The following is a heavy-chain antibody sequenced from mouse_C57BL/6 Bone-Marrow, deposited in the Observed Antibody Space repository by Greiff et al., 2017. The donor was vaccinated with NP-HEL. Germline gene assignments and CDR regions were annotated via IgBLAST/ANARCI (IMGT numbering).Heavy chain of an antibody. J-gene: IGHJ4*01. V-gene: IGHV14-2*01. CDR2: IDPEDGET. Sequence: EVQLQQSGAELVKPGASVKLSCTASGFNIKDYYMHWVKQRTEQGLEWIGRIDPEDGETKYAPTFQGKATITADTSSNTAYLQLSSLTSEDTAVYYCATPIDYGYDENAMDYWGQGTSVTGSS. CDR3: ATPIDYGYDENAMDY. CDR1: GFNIKDYY. D-gene: IGHD2-2*01.